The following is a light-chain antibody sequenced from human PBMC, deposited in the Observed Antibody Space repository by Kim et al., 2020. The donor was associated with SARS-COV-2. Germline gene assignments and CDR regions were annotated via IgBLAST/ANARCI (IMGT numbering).Light chain of an antibody. CDR2: EDN. CDR3: QSYDSSNVV. CDR1: RRSIASNY. V-gene: IGLV6-57*03. J-gene: IGLJ2*01. Sequence: GNTLTISGTHGRRSIASNYVQRYQQRPGSAPTTVIYEDNQRPSGAPDRFSGSIDSSSNSASLTISGLKTEDEADYYCQSYDSSNVVFGGGTQLTVL.